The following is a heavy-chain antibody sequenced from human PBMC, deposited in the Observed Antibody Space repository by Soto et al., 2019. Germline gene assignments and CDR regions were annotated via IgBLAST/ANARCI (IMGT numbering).Heavy chain of an antibody. V-gene: IGHV1-2*04. Sequence: SSVKVSCKASGYTFTGYYMHWVRQAPGQGLEWMGWINPNSGGTNYAQKFQGWVTMTRDTSISTAYMELSRLRSDDTAVYYCARARFTSMDYWGQGTLVTVSS. CDR3: ARARFTSMDY. CDR1: GYTFTGYY. J-gene: IGHJ4*02. D-gene: IGHD2-21*01. CDR2: INPNSGGT.